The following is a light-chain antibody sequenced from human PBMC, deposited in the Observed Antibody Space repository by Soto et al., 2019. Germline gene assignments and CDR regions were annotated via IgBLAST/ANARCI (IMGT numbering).Light chain of an antibody. J-gene: IGKJ1*01. CDR3: QQSYSTPGT. Sequence: DIQMTQSPSSLYASVGDRVTTTCRASQSISSYLNWYQQKPGKAPKLLIYAASSLQSGVPSRFSGSGSGTDFTLTISSLQPEDFATYYCQQSYSTPGTFGQGTKVDIK. CDR1: QSISSY. CDR2: AAS. V-gene: IGKV1-39*01.